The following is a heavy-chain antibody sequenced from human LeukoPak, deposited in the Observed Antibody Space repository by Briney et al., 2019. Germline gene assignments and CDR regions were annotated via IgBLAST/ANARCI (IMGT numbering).Heavy chain of an antibody. D-gene: IGHD3-10*01. CDR3: ARDEVGRITH. CDR1: GYTFTSND. CDR2: VNPNSGNT. V-gene: IGHV1-8*01. J-gene: IGHJ4*02. Sequence: ASVKVSCKASGYTFTSNDINWVRQAAGQGLEWMGWVNPNSGNTGYAQKFQDRVTMTRDTSISTAYMELSSLRSEDTAVYYCARDEVGRITHWGQGTLVTVSS.